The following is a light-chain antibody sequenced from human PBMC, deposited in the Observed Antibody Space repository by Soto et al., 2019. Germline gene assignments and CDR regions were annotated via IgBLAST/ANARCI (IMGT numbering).Light chain of an antibody. CDR1: SSDVGGYNY. CDR2: EVS. J-gene: IGLJ1*01. Sequence: QSALTQPASVSGSPGQSITIPCTGTSSDVGGYNYVSWYQQHPGKAPKLMIYEVSNRPSGVSNRFSGSKSGNTASLTISGLQAGDEVDYYCSSYTSSSTYVFGTGTKLTVL. CDR3: SSYTSSSTYV. V-gene: IGLV2-14*01.